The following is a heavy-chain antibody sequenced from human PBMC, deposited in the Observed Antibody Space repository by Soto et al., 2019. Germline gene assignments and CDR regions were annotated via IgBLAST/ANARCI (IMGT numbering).Heavy chain of an antibody. Sequence: GGSLRLSCAASGFTFSSYGMHWVRQAPGKGLEWVAVIWYDGSNKYYADSVKGRFTISRDNSKNTLYLQMNSLGAEDTAVYYCARPQTGIGYCTNGVCYTLDAFDIWGQGTMVTVSS. V-gene: IGHV3-33*01. CDR1: GFTFSSYG. CDR3: ARPQTGIGYCTNGVCYTLDAFDI. D-gene: IGHD2-8*01. CDR2: IWYDGSNK. J-gene: IGHJ3*02.